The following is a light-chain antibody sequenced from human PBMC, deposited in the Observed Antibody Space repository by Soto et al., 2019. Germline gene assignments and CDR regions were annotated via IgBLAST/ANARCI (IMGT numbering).Light chain of an antibody. CDR2: DAS. J-gene: IGKJ3*01. CDR3: QQRGNGPIFT. Sequence: EIVLTQSPATLSLSPGERATLSCRASQSVRSYLAWYQQKPGQAPRLLIYDASNRATGIPARFSGSGSGTDFTLTISRLEPEDFAIYYCQQRGNGPIFTFGPGTTVDIK. CDR1: QSVRSY. V-gene: IGKV3-11*01.